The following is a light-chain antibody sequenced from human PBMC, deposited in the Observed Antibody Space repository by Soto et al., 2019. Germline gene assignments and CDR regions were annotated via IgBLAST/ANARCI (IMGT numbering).Light chain of an antibody. V-gene: IGKV3-20*01. CDR1: QSISSSF. CDR3: QHYGNSPPEYT. Sequence: EIVLTQSPGTLPLSPGERATLSCRASQSISSSFLAWYQQRPGQAPRLLIFGAPYRATGIPDRFSGSGSRTDFTLTISRLEHEDFAVYYCQHYGNSPPEYTFGLGTKVDIK. CDR2: GAP. J-gene: IGKJ3*01.